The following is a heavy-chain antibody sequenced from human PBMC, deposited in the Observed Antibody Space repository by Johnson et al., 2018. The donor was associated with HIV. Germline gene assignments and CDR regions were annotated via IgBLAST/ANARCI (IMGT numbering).Heavy chain of an antibody. V-gene: IGHV3-9*01. CDR3: ARHTGYDAFDI. CDR1: GFTFDDYA. J-gene: IGHJ3*02. CDR2: ISWNSGSI. D-gene: IGHD2-21*01. Sequence: EVQLVESGGGVVQPGRSLRLSCAASGFTFDDYAMHWVRQAPGKGLEWVSGISWNSGSIGYADSVRGRFTISRDNAENSLYLQMNSLRAEDTAVYYCARHTGYDAFDIWGQGTMVTVSS.